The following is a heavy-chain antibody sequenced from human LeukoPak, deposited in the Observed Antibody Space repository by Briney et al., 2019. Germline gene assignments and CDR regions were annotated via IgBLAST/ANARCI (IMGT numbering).Heavy chain of an antibody. CDR1: GGSISSYY. CDR2: IYYSGST. Sequence: PSETLSLTCTVSGGSISSYYWSWIRQPPGKGLEWIGYIYYSGSTNYNPSLKSRVTISVDTSKNQFSLKLSSVTAADTAVYYCARAPPDPYYGSGSGWFDPWGQGTLVTVSS. CDR3: ARAPPDPYYGSGSGWFDP. V-gene: IGHV4-59*01. J-gene: IGHJ5*02. D-gene: IGHD3-10*01.